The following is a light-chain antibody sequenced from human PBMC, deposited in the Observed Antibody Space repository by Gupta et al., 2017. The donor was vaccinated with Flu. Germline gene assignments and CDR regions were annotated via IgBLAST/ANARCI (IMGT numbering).Light chain of an antibody. CDR1: QSVSGS. V-gene: IGKV3-11*01. Sequence: EVVLTQSPGTLSLSPGERATLSCRAGQSVSGSLAWYQQKPGQAPRLLIYAASNRATGIPARFSGSGSGTEFTLTISSLEPEDFAVYYCQQRDSWPLTLGGGTKVEIK. J-gene: IGKJ4*01. CDR2: AAS. CDR3: QQRDSWPLT.